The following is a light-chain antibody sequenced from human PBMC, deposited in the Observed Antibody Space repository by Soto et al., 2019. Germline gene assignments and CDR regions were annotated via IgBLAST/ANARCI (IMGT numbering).Light chain of an antibody. CDR2: KAS. CDR3: GQFYSYYT. CDR1: QSISNW. J-gene: IGKJ2*01. Sequence: DIQMTQSPSTLSASVGDRVTITCRASQSISNWLAWYQQKPGKAPKLLIYKASTLESGVPSRFSGSGSGTEFYLTISSVQLDDFATHYCGQFYSYYTFGQGTKLEIK. V-gene: IGKV1-5*03.